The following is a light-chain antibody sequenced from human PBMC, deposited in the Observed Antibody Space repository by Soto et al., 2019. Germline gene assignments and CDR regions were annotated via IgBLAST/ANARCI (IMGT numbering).Light chain of an antibody. CDR2: GAS. CDR3: RQYNNWHPWT. J-gene: IGKJ1*01. Sequence: EIVMTQSPATLSVSPGERATLSCRASQSVSSNLAWYQQKPGQAPWLLIYGASTRATGIPARFSGSGSGTEFTLTISSLQSEDFAVYYCRQYNNWHPWTFGQGTKVEIK. V-gene: IGKV3-15*01. CDR1: QSVSSN.